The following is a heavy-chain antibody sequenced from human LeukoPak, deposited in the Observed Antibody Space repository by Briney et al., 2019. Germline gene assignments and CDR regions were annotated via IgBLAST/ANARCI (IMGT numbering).Heavy chain of an antibody. CDR3: ARAAYYYDSSGYYFDY. V-gene: IGHV4-30-2*01. CDR2: IYHSGST. J-gene: IGHJ4*02. D-gene: IGHD3-22*01. Sequence: PSETLSLTCAVSGGSIGSGGYSWSWIRQPPGKGLEWIGYIYHSGSTYYNPSLKSRVTISVDRSKNQFSLKLSSVTAADTAVYYCARAAYYYDSSGYYFDYWGQGTLVTVSS. CDR1: GGSIGSGGYS.